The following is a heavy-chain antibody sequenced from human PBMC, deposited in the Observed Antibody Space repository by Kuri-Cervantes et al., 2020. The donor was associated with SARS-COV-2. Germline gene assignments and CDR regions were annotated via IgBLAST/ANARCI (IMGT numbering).Heavy chain of an antibody. CDR3: VRDGDHWNFDY. CDR2: ISSSSSYI. Sequence: GESLKISCAASGFTFSSYSMNWVRQAPGKGLEWVSSISSSSSYIYYADSVKGRFTIPRDNAKNSLYLQMNSLRAEDTAVYYCVRDGDHWNFDYWGQGTLVTVSS. CDR1: GFTFSSYS. J-gene: IGHJ4*02. D-gene: IGHD1-1*01. V-gene: IGHV3-21*01.